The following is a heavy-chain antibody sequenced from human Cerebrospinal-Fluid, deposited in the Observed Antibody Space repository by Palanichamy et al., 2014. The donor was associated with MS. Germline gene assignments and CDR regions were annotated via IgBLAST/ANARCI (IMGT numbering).Heavy chain of an antibody. J-gene: IGHJ5*02. D-gene: IGHD6-13*01. Sequence: QVQLVQSGAEVKKPGASVKVSCRASGYTFISYDLNWVRQAHWTRGLSGWDWMNPNSGNTGYAQKFQGRVTMTRNTSISTAYMELSSLRSEDTAVYYCARAYSSSRVKRNWFDPWGQGTLVTVSS. CDR1: GYTFISYD. CDR2: MNPNSGNT. V-gene: IGHV1-8*01. CDR3: ARAYSSSRVKRNWFDP.